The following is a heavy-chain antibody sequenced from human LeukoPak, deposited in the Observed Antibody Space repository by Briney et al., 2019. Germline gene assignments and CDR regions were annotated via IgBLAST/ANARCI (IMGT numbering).Heavy chain of an antibody. D-gene: IGHD3-3*02. CDR3: ARLGLSHSAGIDY. V-gene: IGHV5-51*01. CDR2: IYDCDT. J-gene: IGHJ4*02. Sequence: GASLKISCKGSGTRFTNYWIAWVRQMPGKGLECMGIIYDCDTRYSPSFQGQVTISADKSISTAYLQWSSPKASDTAIYYCARLGLSHSAGIDYWGQGTLVTVSS. CDR1: GTRFTNYW.